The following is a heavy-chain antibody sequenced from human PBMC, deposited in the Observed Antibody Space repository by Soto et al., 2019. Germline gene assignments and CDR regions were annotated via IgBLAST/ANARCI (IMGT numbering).Heavy chain of an antibody. J-gene: IGHJ6*02. CDR2: IYHSGPT. CDR1: GGCISSGSYS. Sequence: SETLSLTCDVSGGCISSGSYSWSWIRQPPGKGLEWIGYIYHSGPTYSNPSLNSRVTISVDRSKNQFSLKLSSVTAADTAVYYCARAPGITPYYYGMDVWGQGTTVTVSS. CDR3: ARAPGITPYYYGMDV. V-gene: IGHV4-30-2*01. D-gene: IGHD1-7*01.